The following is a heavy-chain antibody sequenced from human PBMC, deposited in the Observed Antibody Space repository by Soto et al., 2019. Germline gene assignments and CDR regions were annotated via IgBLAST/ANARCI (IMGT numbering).Heavy chain of an antibody. CDR2: MNPNSGNT. CDR3: AREIVGAKFAP. V-gene: IGHV1-8*01. Sequence: QVQLVQTGAEVKKPGASVKVSCKASGYTFTSYDINWVRQATGQGLEWMGWMNPNSGNTVYAQNFQGRVTMTRNTSISTAYRELSSLTSEDTAVYYCAREIVGAKFAPWGQGTLVTVSS. J-gene: IGHJ5*02. CDR1: GYTFTSYD. D-gene: IGHD1-26*01.